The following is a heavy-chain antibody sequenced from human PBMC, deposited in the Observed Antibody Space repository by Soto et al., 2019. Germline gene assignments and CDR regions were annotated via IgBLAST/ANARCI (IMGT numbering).Heavy chain of an antibody. Sequence: SETLSLTCAVSGGSISSGGYSWSWIRQPPGKGLEWIGYIYHSWSTYYNPSLKSRVTISVDRSKNQFSLKLSSVTAADTAVYYCARGGGGPPYYYYYGMDVWGQGTTVTVSS. CDR3: ARGGGGPPYYYYYGMDV. V-gene: IGHV4-30-2*01. J-gene: IGHJ6*02. D-gene: IGHD3-10*01. CDR2: IYHSWST. CDR1: GGSISSGGYS.